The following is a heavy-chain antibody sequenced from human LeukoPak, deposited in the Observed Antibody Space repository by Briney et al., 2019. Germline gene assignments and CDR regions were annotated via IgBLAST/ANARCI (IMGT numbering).Heavy chain of an antibody. V-gene: IGHV4-59*01. D-gene: IGHD2-15*01. CDR3: ARDHSDSGGSAFDY. CDR2: IYYSGST. J-gene: IGHJ4*02. CDR1: GGSFSGYY. Sequence: SETLSLTCAVYGGSFSGYYWSWIRQPPGKGLEWIGYIYYSGSTNYNPSLKSRVTISVDTSKNQFSLKLSSVTAADTAVYYCARDHSDSGGSAFDYWGQGTLVTVSS.